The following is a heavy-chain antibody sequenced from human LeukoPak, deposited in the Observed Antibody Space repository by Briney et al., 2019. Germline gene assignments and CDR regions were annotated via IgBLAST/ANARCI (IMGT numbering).Heavy chain of an antibody. D-gene: IGHD5-12*01. CDR1: GGSISSYY. CDR3: ARDRRGYPYYYYYMDV. Sequence: PSETLSLTCTVSGGSISSYYWSWIRQPAGKGLEWIGRIYTSGSTNYNPSHKSRVTMSVDTSKNQFSLKLSSVTAADTAVYYCARDRRGYPYYYYYMDVWGKGTTVTVSS. J-gene: IGHJ6*03. V-gene: IGHV4-4*07. CDR2: IYTSGST.